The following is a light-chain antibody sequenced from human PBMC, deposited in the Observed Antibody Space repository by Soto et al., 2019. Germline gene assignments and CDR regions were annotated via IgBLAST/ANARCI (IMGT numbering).Light chain of an antibody. CDR1: QGISSY. CDR2: AAS. V-gene: IGKV1-9*01. CDR3: QQLNSYPRT. J-gene: IGKJ1*01. Sequence: QLTQSPSSLSASVVDRFTITFLASQGISSYLAWYQQKQLKAPKLLIYAASTLQSGVPSRFSGSGSGIDFTLTLSSLQPEDFATYYCQQLNSYPRTFGQGTKVDIK.